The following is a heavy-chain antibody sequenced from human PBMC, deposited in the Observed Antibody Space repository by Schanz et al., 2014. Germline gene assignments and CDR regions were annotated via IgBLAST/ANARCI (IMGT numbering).Heavy chain of an antibody. V-gene: IGHV1-18*01. CDR2: ISVYHGHT. CDR1: GYTFNNHG. J-gene: IGHJ4*02. D-gene: IGHD6-13*01. CDR3: ARDGEAAAGCDY. Sequence: QVQLVQSGAEVKQPGASVKVSCKASGYTFNNHGISWVRQAPGQGLEWMGWISVYHGHTNYAEKVHGRVTMTTDTATSTAYMELSSLRSEDTAVYYCARDGEAAAGCDYWGQGTLVTVSS.